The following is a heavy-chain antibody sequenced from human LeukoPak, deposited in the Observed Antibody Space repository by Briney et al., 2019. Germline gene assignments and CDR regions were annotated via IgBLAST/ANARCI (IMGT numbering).Heavy chain of an antibody. CDR1: GDSISSHY. CDR3: VRHHKYCSSTSCYKVGDPTDAFDI. V-gene: IGHV4-4*07. CDR2: IYISGST. Sequence: SETLSLTCTVSGDSISSHYWTWIRQPAGKGLEWIGRIYISGSTNYNPSLKSRVTMSVDTSKNQFSPKLSSVTAADTAVYYCVRHHKYCSSTSCYKVGDPTDAFDIWGQGTMITVSS. J-gene: IGHJ3*02. D-gene: IGHD2-2*01.